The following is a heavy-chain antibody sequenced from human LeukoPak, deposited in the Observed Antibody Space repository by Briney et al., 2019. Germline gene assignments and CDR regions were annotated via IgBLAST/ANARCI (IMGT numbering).Heavy chain of an antibody. CDR1: GFTFTNYA. CDR2: ISDTYATT. CDR3: VRHDSFIPF. V-gene: IGHV3-23*01. D-gene: IGHD2-21*01. Sequence: GGSLRLSCAASGFTFTNYAMTWVRQAPGKGLEWVSSISDTYATTYYTDSVKGRCTIPRDNSKNTVSLQLNNLRAEDTAVYFCVRHDSFIPFWGQGTLVTVSS. J-gene: IGHJ4*02.